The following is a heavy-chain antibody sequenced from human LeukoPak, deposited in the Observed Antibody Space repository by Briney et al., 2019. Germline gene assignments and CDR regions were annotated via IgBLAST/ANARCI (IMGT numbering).Heavy chain of an antibody. Sequence: GGSLRLSCAVSGFTFSSYAMNWVRQAPGKGLEWVPGISGNADTTYYADSVKGGFTISRDNSKNTLYLQMNSLRAEDTAVYYCAKRSRRLTIVRGVPREDVWGQGTTVTVSS. J-gene: IGHJ6*02. CDR2: ISGNADTT. D-gene: IGHD3-10*01. CDR1: GFTFSSYA. V-gene: IGHV3-23*01. CDR3: AKRSRRLTIVRGVPREDV.